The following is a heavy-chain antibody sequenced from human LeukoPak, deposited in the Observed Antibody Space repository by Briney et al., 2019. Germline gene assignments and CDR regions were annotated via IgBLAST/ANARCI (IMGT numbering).Heavy chain of an antibody. CDR1: GFTFDSYA. J-gene: IGHJ4*02. Sequence: GGSLRLSCAASGFTFDSYAMHWVRQTPGKGLEWVALISYDGSQKYYADSVKGRFTISRDNSKNTLYLQMNSLRAEDTAVYFCARETLSGFDFWGQGTLVTVSS. CDR3: ARETLSGFDF. V-gene: IGHV3-30*03. D-gene: IGHD2-8*02. CDR2: ISYDGSQK.